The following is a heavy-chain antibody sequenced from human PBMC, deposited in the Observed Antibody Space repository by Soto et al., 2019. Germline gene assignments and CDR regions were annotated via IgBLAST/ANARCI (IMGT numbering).Heavy chain of an antibody. D-gene: IGHD5-12*01. J-gene: IGHJ4*02. CDR1: GGSFSGYY. CDR3: ARDSGYDGNFDY. CDR2: INHSGST. V-gene: IGHV4-34*01. Sequence: PSETLSLTCAVYGGSFSGYYWGWIRQPPGKGLEWIGEINHSGSTNYNPSLKSRVTISVDTSKNQFSLKLSSVTAADTAVYYCARDSGYDGNFDYWGQGTLVTVSS.